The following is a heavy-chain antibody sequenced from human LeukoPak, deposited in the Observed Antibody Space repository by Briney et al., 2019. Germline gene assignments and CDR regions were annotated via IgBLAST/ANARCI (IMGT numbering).Heavy chain of an antibody. Sequence: GGSLRLSCVASGFTFSSYWMSWVRQAPGKGLEWVANIKQDGSENYYVDSVKGRFTISRDNATNSLYLQMNTLRAEDSAVYYCARDHIAATGTFDYWGQGTLVTVSS. CDR2: IKQDGSEN. CDR1: GFTFSSYW. J-gene: IGHJ4*02. D-gene: IGHD6-13*01. CDR3: ARDHIAATGTFDY. V-gene: IGHV3-7*03.